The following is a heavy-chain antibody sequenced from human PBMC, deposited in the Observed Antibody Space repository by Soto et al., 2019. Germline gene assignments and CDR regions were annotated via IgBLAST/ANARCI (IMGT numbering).Heavy chain of an antibody. CDR3: ARGLASFYDSSGSPNWFDP. J-gene: IGHJ5*02. V-gene: IGHV4-59*01. Sequence: PSETLSLTCTVSGGSISSYYWSWIRQPPGKGLEWIGYIYYSGSTNYNPSLKSRGTISVDTSKNQFSLKLVSVTAADTAVYYCARGLASFYDSSGSPNWFDPWGQGTLVTVSS. D-gene: IGHD3-22*01. CDR1: GGSISSYY. CDR2: IYYSGST.